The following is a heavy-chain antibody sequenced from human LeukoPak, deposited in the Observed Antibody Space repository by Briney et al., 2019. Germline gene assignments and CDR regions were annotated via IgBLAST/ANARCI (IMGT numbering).Heavy chain of an antibody. D-gene: IGHD6-19*01. V-gene: IGHV3-48*03. J-gene: IGHJ4*02. CDR1: GFTFSNYE. Sequence: GGSLRLSRAASGFTFSNYEMNWVRQAPGKGLEWVSYISSGTTIYYAERRFTISRDNAKNSLYLQMNSLRAEDTAVYYCARDWITVTGTGIDQWGQGNLVTVSS. CDR2: ISSGTTI. CDR3: ARDWITVTGTGIDQ.